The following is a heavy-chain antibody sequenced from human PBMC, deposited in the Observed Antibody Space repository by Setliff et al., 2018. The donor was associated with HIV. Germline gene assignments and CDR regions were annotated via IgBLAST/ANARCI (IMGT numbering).Heavy chain of an antibody. Sequence: GGSLRLSCAASGFSFSDYYMSWIRQAPGKGLECISYISDSDTDIYYADSVRGRFTISRDNAKNSLYLQMNSLRAEDTAVYYCARFANYYHTSGYGWFDPWGQGTLVTVSS. D-gene: IGHD3-22*01. CDR2: ISDSDTDI. J-gene: IGHJ5*02. CDR1: GFSFSDYY. CDR3: ARFANYYHTSGYGWFDP. V-gene: IGHV3-11*01.